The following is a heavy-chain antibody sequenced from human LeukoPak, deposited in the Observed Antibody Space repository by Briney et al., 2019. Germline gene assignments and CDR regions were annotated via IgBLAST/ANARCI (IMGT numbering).Heavy chain of an antibody. J-gene: IGHJ4*02. V-gene: IGHV4-4*02. CDR2: IYHSGST. CDR3: ARGVTQPYFDY. CDR1: GGSISSSNW. Sequence: SGTLSLTCAVSGGSISSSNWWSWVRQPPGKGLEWIGEIYHSGSTNYNPSLKSRVTIPVDKSKNQFSLKLSSVTAADTAVYYCARGVTQPYFDYWGQGTLVTVSS. D-gene: IGHD2-21*02.